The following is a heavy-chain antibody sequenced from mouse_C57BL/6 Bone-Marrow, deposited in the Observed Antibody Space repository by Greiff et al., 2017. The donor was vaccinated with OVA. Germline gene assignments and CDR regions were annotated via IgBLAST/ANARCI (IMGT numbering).Heavy chain of an antibody. Sequence: QVQLQQSGPELVKPGASVKISCKASGYAFSSSWMNWVKQRPGKGLEWIGRIYPGDGDTNYNGKFKGKATLTADKSSSTAYMQLSSLTSEDSAVYFCARNDYDPYWYFDVWGTGTTVTVSS. V-gene: IGHV1-82*01. CDR3: ARNDYDPYWYFDV. CDR2: IYPGDGDT. D-gene: IGHD2-4*01. J-gene: IGHJ1*03. CDR1: GYAFSSSW.